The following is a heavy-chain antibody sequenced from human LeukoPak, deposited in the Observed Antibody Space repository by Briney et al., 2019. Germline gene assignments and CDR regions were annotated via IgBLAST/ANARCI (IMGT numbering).Heavy chain of an antibody. CDR2: IRSKANSYAT. J-gene: IGHJ6*02. Sequence: GGSLRLSCAASGFTFSGSAMHWVRQASGKGLEWVGRIRSKANSYATAYAASVKGRFTISRDDSKNTAYLQMNSLKTEDTAVYYCTRHCSGGSCYGDSYYYYGMDVWGQGTTVTVSS. V-gene: IGHV3-73*01. CDR1: GFTFSGSA. D-gene: IGHD2-15*01. CDR3: TRHCSGGSCYGDSYYYYGMDV.